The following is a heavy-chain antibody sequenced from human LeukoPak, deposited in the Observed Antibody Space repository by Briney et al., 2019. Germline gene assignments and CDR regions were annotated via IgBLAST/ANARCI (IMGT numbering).Heavy chain of an antibody. V-gene: IGHV4-4*09. J-gene: IGHJ5*02. D-gene: IGHD2/OR15-2a*01. CDR3: ARHCKRCWFDP. CDR1: GGSISSYY. Sequence: SETLSLTCTVSGGSISSYYWSWIRQPPGKGLEWIGYIYTSGSTNYNPSLKSRVTISVDTSKNQFSLKLSSVTAADTAVYYCARHCKRCWFDPWGQGTLVTVSS. CDR2: IYTSGST.